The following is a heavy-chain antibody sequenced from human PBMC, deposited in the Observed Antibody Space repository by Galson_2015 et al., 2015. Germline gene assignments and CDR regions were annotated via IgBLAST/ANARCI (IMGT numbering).Heavy chain of an antibody. CDR2: ISPGGEAT. D-gene: IGHD1-14*01. J-gene: IGHJ4*02. Sequence: SLRLSCAASGFTFNSFAMRWVRQAPGKGLEWVSAISPGGEATFYADSVKGRFTISRDNSKSTLYLQMNTLRAEDTAVYYCAKTSANRYFDYWGQGILVTVSS. CDR3: AKTSANRYFDY. CDR1: GFTFNSFA. V-gene: IGHV3-23*01.